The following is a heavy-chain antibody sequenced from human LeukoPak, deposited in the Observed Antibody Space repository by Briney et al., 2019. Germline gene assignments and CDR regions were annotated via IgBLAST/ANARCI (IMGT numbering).Heavy chain of an antibody. Sequence: SETLSLTCTVSGGSINRSYYYWGWIRQPPGKGLEWIGSIYYSGNTYYNPSLKSRVTMSVDTSKNQFSLKLSSVTAADTAVYYCARLMTTVTSEYWGQGTLVTASS. D-gene: IGHD4-17*01. CDR1: GGSINRSYYY. CDR2: IYYSGNT. V-gene: IGHV4-39*01. J-gene: IGHJ4*02. CDR3: ARLMTTVTSEY.